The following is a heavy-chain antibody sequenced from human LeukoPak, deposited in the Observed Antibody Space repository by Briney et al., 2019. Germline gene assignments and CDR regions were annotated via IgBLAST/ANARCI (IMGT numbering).Heavy chain of an antibody. CDR3: ARGPLMPDYYYYYYMDV. J-gene: IGHJ6*03. CDR2: IIPIFGTA. V-gene: IGHV1-69*05. D-gene: IGHD2-2*01. Sequence: SMKVSCKASGGTFSSYAISWVRQAPGQGLEWMGGIIPIFGTANYAQKFQGRVTITTDESTSTAYMELSSLRSEDTAVYYCARGPLMPDYYYYYYMDVWGKGTTVTVSS. CDR1: GGTFSSYA.